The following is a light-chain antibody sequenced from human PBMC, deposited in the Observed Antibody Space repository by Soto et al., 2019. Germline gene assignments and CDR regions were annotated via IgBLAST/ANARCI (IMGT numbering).Light chain of an antibody. CDR1: QSVGTY. J-gene: IGKJ4*01. V-gene: IGKV3-11*01. CDR3: QQRVNWLT. CDR2: DAS. Sequence: EILLTQSPAILSLSPGERATLSCRASQSVGTYLDWYQQKLGQAPRLLIYDASNRATGIPARLSGSGSGTDFTLTISSLEPEDFAVYYCQQRVNWLTFGGGTKVDIK.